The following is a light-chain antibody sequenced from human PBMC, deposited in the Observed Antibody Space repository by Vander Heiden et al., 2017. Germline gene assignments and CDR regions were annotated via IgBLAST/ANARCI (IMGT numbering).Light chain of an antibody. CDR1: SGSIASYY. CDR2: EDN. V-gene: IGLV6-57*01. Sequence: NFMLTQPHSVSASPVKTVTISCTRSSGSIASYYVQWYQQRPGSSPTTVIYEDNHRPSGVPDRFSASIDSSSNSDSLTISGLKTEDEADYYCQSYDSSNPVFGGGTKLTVL. CDR3: QSYDSSNPV. J-gene: IGLJ3*02.